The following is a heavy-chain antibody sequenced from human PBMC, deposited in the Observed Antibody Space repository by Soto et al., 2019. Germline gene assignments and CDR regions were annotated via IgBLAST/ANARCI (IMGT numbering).Heavy chain of an antibody. Sequence: SETLSLTCTVSGGSISSGGYYWSWIRQHPGKGLEWIGYIYYSGSTYYNPSLKSRVTISVDTSKNQFSLKLSSVTAADTAVYYCARTGERWILGYYFDYWGQGTLVTVS. CDR1: GGSISSGGYY. CDR2: IYYSGST. J-gene: IGHJ4*02. D-gene: IGHD2-2*03. V-gene: IGHV4-31*03. CDR3: ARTGERWILGYYFDY.